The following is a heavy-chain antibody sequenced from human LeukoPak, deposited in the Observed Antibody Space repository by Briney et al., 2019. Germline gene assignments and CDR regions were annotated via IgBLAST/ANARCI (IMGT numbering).Heavy chain of an antibody. D-gene: IGHD2-2*01. CDR2: ISSSGTTI. CDR3: ARETDSTLFDY. Sequence: GGSLRLSCAAFGFTFSIYEMNWVREAPGKGLEWVSYISSSGTTIYYADSVKGRFTISRDNAKNSLYLQMNSLRAEDTAVYYCARETDSTLFDYWGQGTLLTVSS. J-gene: IGHJ4*02. CDR1: GFTFSIYE. V-gene: IGHV3-48*03.